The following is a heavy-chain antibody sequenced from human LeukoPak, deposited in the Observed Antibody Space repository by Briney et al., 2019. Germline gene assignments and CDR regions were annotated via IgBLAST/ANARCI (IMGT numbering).Heavy chain of an antibody. CDR3: ARDLGSGWYHLTYYYYGMDV. CDR2: IHQYGGEK. D-gene: IGHD6-19*01. CDR1: GFTFRSHW. Sequence: QPGGSLRLSCEGSGFTFRSHWMSWVRQAPGKGLEWVANIHQYGGEKYYVDSVRGRFSISRDNAKNSLYLEMNSLRAEDTAVYYCARDLGSGWYHLTYYYYGMDVWGQGTTVTVSS. V-gene: IGHV3-7*01. J-gene: IGHJ6*02.